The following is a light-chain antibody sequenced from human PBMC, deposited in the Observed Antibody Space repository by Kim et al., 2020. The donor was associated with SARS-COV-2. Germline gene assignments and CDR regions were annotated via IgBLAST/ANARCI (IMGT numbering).Light chain of an antibody. J-gene: IGLJ3*02. V-gene: IGLV3-1*01. CDR1: KLGDKY. CDR3: QAWDSSTAGWV. CDR2: QDS. Sequence: SYELTPPPSVSVSPGQTASITCSGDKLGDKYACWYQQKPGQSPVLVIYQDSKRPSGIPERFSGSNSGNTATLTISGTQAMDEADYYCQAWDSSTAGWVFGGGTQLTVL.